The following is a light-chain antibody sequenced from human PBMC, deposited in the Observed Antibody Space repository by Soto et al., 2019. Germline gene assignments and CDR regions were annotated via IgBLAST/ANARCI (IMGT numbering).Light chain of an antibody. Sequence: QSALTQPASVSGSPGQSITISCTGTSSDIGGYNYVSWYQQYPGKAPKLMIYEVSNRPSGVSNRFSASKTGNTASLTISGLQAEDEADYYCSSYSSSGTIFAGGTKLTVL. CDR2: EVS. CDR1: SSDIGGYNY. V-gene: IGLV2-14*01. CDR3: SSYSSSGTI. J-gene: IGLJ2*01.